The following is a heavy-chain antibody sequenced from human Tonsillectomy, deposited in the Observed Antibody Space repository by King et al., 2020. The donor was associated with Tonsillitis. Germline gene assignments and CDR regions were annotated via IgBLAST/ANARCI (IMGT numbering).Heavy chain of an antibody. Sequence: VQLVESGGGVVQPGRSLRLSCAASGFTFSSYGMHWVRQAPGKGLEWVAVISYDGSNKYYADSVKGRFTISRDNSKNTLYLQMNSLRAEDTAVYYCARDRYIVVVPAAMIGAYFQHWGQGTLVTVSS. D-gene: IGHD2-2*01. CDR3: ARDRYIVVVPAAMIGAYFQH. CDR2: ISYDGSNK. J-gene: IGHJ1*01. V-gene: IGHV3-33*05. CDR1: GFTFSSYG.